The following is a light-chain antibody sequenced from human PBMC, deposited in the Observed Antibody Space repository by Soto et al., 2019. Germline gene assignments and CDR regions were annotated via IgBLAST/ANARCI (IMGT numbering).Light chain of an antibody. CDR3: QQYNNLPRT. CDR1: QSVSSS. V-gene: IGKV3-15*01. CDR2: GAS. Sequence: EIVMTQSPVTLSVSPGERATLSCRASQSVSSSLAWFQQKPGQAPRLLIYGASTRATGIPARFSGSGYGTEFTLTISSLQYEDFAVYYCQQYNNLPRTFGQGTKLEMK. J-gene: IGKJ2*01.